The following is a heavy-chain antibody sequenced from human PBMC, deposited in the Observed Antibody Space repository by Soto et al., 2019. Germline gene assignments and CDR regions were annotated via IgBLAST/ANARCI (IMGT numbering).Heavy chain of an antibody. CDR2: IKSKTDGGTT. D-gene: IGHD3-3*01. Sequence: GGSLRLSCAASGFTFSNAWMNWVRQAPGKGLEWVGRIKSKTDGGTTDYAAPVKGRFTISRDDSKNTLYLQMNSLKTEDTAVYYCTTNYDFWGDYYYGMDVWGQGTTVTVSS. CDR3: TTNYDFWGDYYYGMDV. V-gene: IGHV3-15*07. J-gene: IGHJ6*02. CDR1: GFTFSNAW.